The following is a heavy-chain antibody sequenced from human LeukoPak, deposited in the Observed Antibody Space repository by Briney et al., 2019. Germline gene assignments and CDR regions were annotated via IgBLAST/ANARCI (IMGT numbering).Heavy chain of an antibody. CDR2: ITSSSSHI. CDR1: GFTLSTYT. J-gene: IGHJ5*01. Sequence: GGSLSLSCAASGFTLSTYTMNWVRQAPGKGLEWVSSITSSSSHIYYAESVKGRFTNSRDNAENSQHQKMNSLRAEDTAIYYCARSVGLDSWAQRTLVTVSS. V-gene: IGHV3-21*01. CDR3: ARSVGLDS. D-gene: IGHD1-26*01.